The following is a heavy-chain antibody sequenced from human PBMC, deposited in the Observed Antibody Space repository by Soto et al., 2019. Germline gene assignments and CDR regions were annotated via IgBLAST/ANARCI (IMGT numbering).Heavy chain of an antibody. Sequence: GGSLRLSCAASGFTVSSNYMSWVRQAPGKGLEWVSVIYSGGSTYYADSVRGRFTISRDNSKNTLYLQMNSLRAEDTAVYYCARDMYYYGSGLTYYYGIDVWGQGTTVTVSS. CDR2: IYSGGST. CDR1: GFTVSSNY. D-gene: IGHD3-10*01. J-gene: IGHJ6*02. V-gene: IGHV3-66*01. CDR3: ARDMYYYGSGLTYYYGIDV.